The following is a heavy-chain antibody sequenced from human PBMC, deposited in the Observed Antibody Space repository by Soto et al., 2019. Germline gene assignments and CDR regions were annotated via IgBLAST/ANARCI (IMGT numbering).Heavy chain of an antibody. CDR3: ASEGLDGWFDP. V-gene: IGHV4-59*01. CDR1: GGSISGYY. J-gene: IGHJ5*02. D-gene: IGHD1-1*01. CDR2: IYYSGST. Sequence: SETLSLTCTVSGGSISGYYWSWIRQPPGKGLGWIGDIYYSGSTNYNPSLKSRVTISVDTSKNQFSLKLSSVTAADTAVYYCASEGLDGWFDPWGQGTLVTVSS.